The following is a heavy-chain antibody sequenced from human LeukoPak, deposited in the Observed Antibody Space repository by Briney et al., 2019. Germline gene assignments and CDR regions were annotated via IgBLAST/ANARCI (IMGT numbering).Heavy chain of an antibody. V-gene: IGHV3-73*01. CDR2: IRRNYET. Sequence: GGSLRLSCTASGFTLSGSHMHWARQAPGKGLEWVGHIRRNYETAYGASVKGRFTISRDDSKNMAYLHMNSLGSEDTAFYFCARQTNSCHDYWGQGTLVTVSS. J-gene: IGHJ4*02. CDR3: ARQTNSCHDY. D-gene: IGHD2-2*01. CDR1: GFTLSGSH.